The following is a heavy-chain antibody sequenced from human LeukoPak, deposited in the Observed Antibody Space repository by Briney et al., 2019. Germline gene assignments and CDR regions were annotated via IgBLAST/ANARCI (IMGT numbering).Heavy chain of an antibody. V-gene: IGHV4-34*01. D-gene: IGHD1-14*01. CDR3: ARDAGMTPSNWFDP. Sequence: PSETLSLTCAVSGVSLSGSYWSWLRQSPGKGREWLGEINDSGSTNHSPSLKSRVTISVDTSKKQFSLELNSVTAADSAIYYCARDAGMTPSNWFDPWGQGILVTVSS. CDR1: GVSLSGSY. J-gene: IGHJ5*02. CDR2: INDSGST.